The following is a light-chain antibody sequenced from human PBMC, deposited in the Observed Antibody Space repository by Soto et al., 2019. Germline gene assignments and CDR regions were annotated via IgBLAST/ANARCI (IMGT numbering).Light chain of an antibody. V-gene: IGKV3-15*01. CDR3: QQYNNWPWT. Sequence: EIVMTQSPATLSVSPGERGTLSCRASQIVSSNLAWYQQKPGQAPRLLIYGASTRATGIPARFSGSRSGTEFTLTISSVQSEDFAVYYCQQYNNWPWTFGQGTKVEIK. CDR1: QIVSSN. J-gene: IGKJ1*01. CDR2: GAS.